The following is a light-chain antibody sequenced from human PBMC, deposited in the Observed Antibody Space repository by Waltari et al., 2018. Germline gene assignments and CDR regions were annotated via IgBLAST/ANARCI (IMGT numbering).Light chain of an antibody. CDR3: QQYYSNPAT. Sequence: DIQMTQSPSSVSASVGDRVTITCRASQDISRWLAWYQQKAGKAPKFLIYDASTLQSGVPSRFSGSGSGTDFTLTISSLQPEDFATYYCQQYYSNPATFGQGTKVEIK. CDR1: QDISRW. CDR2: DAS. J-gene: IGKJ1*01. V-gene: IGKV1-12*01.